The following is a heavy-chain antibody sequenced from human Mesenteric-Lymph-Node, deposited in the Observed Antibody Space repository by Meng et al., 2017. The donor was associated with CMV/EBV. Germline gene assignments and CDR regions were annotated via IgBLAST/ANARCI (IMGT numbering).Heavy chain of an antibody. J-gene: IGHJ6*02. D-gene: IGHD1-14*01. V-gene: IGHV1-18*01. CDR3: ASPETGSPGYYGMDV. Sequence: ASVKVSCKASGYTFTSYGISWVRQAPGQGLEWMGWISAYNGNTNYAQKLQGRVTMTTDTSTSTAYMELSSLRSEDTAVYYCASPETGSPGYYGMDVWGQGTTVTVSS. CDR2: ISAYNGNT. CDR1: GYTFTSYG.